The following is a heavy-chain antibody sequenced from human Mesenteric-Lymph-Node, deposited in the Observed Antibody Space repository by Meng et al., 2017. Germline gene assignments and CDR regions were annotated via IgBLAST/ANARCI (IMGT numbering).Heavy chain of an antibody. V-gene: IGHV4-4*03. D-gene: IGHD1-26*01. J-gene: IGHJ4*02. CDR1: CGTIRMYTC. Sequence: GPVLLNPPGNMTPPCADTCGTIRMYTCWSCVRHPPAKGLEWFREVNHTGSTNYMPSLKSRVTISLAKPNSQISLRLTSVTAADTAVYYCAREKVVGRTSLIFDYWGQGILVTVSS. CDR3: AREKVVGRTSLIFDY. CDR2: VNHTGST.